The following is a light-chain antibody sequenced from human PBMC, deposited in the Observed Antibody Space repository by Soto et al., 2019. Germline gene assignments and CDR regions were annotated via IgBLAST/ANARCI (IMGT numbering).Light chain of an antibody. CDR3: QQYYSTLWT. V-gene: IGKV4-1*01. CDR1: QSVLYGSNNMNY. CDR2: WAS. J-gene: IGKJ1*01. Sequence: DSVMTQSPDSLAVSLGERATINCKSSQSVLYGSNNMNYLAWYQQKPGQPPKLLIYWASTRESGVPDRFSGSGSGTGFTLTINSLQAEDVAVYYCQQYYSTLWTFGQGTKVDIK.